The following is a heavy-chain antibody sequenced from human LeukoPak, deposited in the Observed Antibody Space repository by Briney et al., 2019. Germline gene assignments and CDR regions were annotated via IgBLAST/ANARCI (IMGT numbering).Heavy chain of an antibody. D-gene: IGHD2-2*01. V-gene: IGHV4-59*01. CDR1: GGSISSYY. J-gene: IGHJ6*03. CDR3: ARASHSYYYYYYMDV. Sequence: SETLSLTCTVSGGSISSYYWSWIRQPPGKGLEWIGYIYYSGSTNYNPSLKSRVTISVDTSKNQFSLKLSSVTAADTAVYYCARASHSYYYYYYMDVWGKGTTVTISS. CDR2: IYYSGST.